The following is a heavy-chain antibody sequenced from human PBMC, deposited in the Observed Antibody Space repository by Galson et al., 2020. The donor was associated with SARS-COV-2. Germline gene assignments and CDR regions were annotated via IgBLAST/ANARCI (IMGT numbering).Heavy chain of an antibody. Sequence: GGSLRLSCATSGFTFSSYAMSWVRQAPGKGLEWVSVISATGRSTDYADSVKGRFSISRDNSENTVYLEMNNLRAEDTAVYYCAKDPTLTMVRGVIIKGDFDYWGQGTLVTVSS. D-gene: IGHD3-10*01. CDR2: ISATGRST. CDR1: GFTFSSYA. J-gene: IGHJ4*02. V-gene: IGHV3-23*01. CDR3: AKDPTLTMVRGVIIKGDFDY.